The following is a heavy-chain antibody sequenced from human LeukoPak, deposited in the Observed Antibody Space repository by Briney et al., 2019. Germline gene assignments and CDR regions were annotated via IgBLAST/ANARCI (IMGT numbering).Heavy chain of an antibody. CDR2: IYYSGST. V-gene: IGHV4-59*12. CDR3: ARADRIAAVPNY. Sequence: SETLSLTCTVSGGSISSYYWSWIRQPPGKGLEWIGYIYYSGSTYYNPSLKSRVTISVDTSKNQFSLKLSSVTAADTAVYYCARADRIAAVPNYWGQGTLVTVSS. CDR1: GGSISSYY. D-gene: IGHD6-13*01. J-gene: IGHJ4*02.